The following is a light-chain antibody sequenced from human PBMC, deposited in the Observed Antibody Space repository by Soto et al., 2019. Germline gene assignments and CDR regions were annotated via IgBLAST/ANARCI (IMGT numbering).Light chain of an antibody. CDR1: QSVDSY. J-gene: IGKJ5*01. CDR3: QQRDSWPIT. Sequence: PVERATLSCRASQSVDSYLVWYQQKPGQAPRLLIFGASNRATGIPARFSGSGSGTDFTLTINSLEPDDFAVYYCQQRDSWPITFGQGTRLEIK. V-gene: IGKV3-11*01. CDR2: GAS.